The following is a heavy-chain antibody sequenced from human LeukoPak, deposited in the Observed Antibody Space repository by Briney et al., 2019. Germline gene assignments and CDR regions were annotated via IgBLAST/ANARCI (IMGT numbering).Heavy chain of an antibody. CDR1: GGTFSSYA. CDR2: IIPILGIA. J-gene: IGHJ4*02. V-gene: IGHV1-69*04. Sequence: SVKVSCKASGGTFSSYAISWVRQAPGQGLEWMGRIIPILGIANYAQKFQGRVTITADKSTSTAYMELSSLRSEDTAVYYCAINVVRELYFDYWGQGTLVTVSS. D-gene: IGHD3-10*01. CDR3: AINVVRELYFDY.